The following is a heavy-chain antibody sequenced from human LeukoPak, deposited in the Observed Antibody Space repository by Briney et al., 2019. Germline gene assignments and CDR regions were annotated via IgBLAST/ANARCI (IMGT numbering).Heavy chain of an antibody. CDR2: IIPIFNTP. V-gene: IGHV1-69*01. D-gene: IGHD2-15*01. Sequence: SVKVSCKASGGTFSSSAISWVRQAPGQGLEWMGGIIPIFNTPNYAQKFQGRVTITADESTSTAYMELSSLRTADTAVYYCASAVSCSGGSRSGFAYWAREPLVTVSS. CDR1: GGTFSSSA. CDR3: ASAVSCSGGSRSGFAY. J-gene: IGHJ4*02.